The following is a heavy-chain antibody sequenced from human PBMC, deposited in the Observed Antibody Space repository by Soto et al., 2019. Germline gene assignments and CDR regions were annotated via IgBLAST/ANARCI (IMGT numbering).Heavy chain of an antibody. CDR2: INAGNGNT. CDR1: GYTFTSYA. CDR3: ARDHSYDSSGYYYLSGFDY. Sequence: QVQLVQSGAEVKKPGASVKVSCKASGYTFTSYAMHWVRQAPGQRLEWMGWINAGNGNTKYSQKFQGRVTITRDTSASTAYMELSSLRSEGTAVYYCARDHSYDSSGYYYLSGFDYWGQGTLVTVSS. V-gene: IGHV1-3*01. D-gene: IGHD3-22*01. J-gene: IGHJ4*02.